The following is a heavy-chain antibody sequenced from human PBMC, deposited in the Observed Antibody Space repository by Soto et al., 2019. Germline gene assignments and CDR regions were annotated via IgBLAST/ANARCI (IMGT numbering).Heavy chain of an antibody. V-gene: IGHV4-59*08. J-gene: IGHJ4*02. CDR2: IYHSGST. CDR1: GGSISSYY. Sequence: QVQLQESGPGLVKPSETLSLTCTVSGGSISSYYWSWIRQPPGKGLEWLGYIYHSGSTNYNPSRTSRVTISVDTSKNQFSLKLSSVTAADTAVYYCARLSGWFGDYWRQGALVTVSS. CDR3: ARLSGWFGDY. D-gene: IGHD3-10*01.